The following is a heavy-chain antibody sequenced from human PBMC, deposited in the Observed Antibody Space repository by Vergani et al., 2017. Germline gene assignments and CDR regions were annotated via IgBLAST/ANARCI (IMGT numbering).Heavy chain of an antibody. Sequence: QVQLQESGPGLVKPSETLSLTCTVSGGSVSSGSYYRSWIRQPAGKGLEWIGYIYYSGSTNYNPSLKSRVTISVDTSKNQFSLKLSSVTAADTAVYYCARAPDLNTAFDIWGQGTMVTVSS. D-gene: IGHD3-3*01. J-gene: IGHJ3*02. CDR1: GGSVSSGSYY. CDR2: IYYSGST. V-gene: IGHV4-61*10. CDR3: ARAPDLNTAFDI.